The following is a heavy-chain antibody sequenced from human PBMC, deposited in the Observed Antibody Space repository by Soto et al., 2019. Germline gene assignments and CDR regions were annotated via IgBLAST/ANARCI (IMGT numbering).Heavy chain of an antibody. CDR1: GVTFSSYA. Sequence: GGSLRLSCAASGVTFSSYAMSWVRQAPGKGLEWVSAISGSGGSTYYADSVKGRFTISRDNSKNTLYLQMNSLRAEDTAVYYCAKDQEYCSSTSCYADNFDYWGQGTLVTVSS. J-gene: IGHJ4*02. CDR3: AKDQEYCSSTSCYADNFDY. D-gene: IGHD2-2*01. V-gene: IGHV3-23*01. CDR2: ISGSGGST.